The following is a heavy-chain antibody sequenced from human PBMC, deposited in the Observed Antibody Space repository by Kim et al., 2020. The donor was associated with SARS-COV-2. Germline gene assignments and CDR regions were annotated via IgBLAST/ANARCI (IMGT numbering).Heavy chain of an antibody. Sequence: SETLSLTCTVSGGSISSSSYYWGWIRQPPGKGLEWIGSIYYSGSTYYNPSLKSRVTISVDTSKNQFSLKLSAVSAADTAVYYCASSGKQPGLRFLGWLFNWFDPWGQGTLVTVSS. CDR1: GGSISSSSYY. V-gene: IGHV4-39*01. CDR2: IYYSGST. J-gene: IGHJ5*02. D-gene: IGHD3-3*01. CDR3: ASSGKQPGLRFLGWLFNWFDP.